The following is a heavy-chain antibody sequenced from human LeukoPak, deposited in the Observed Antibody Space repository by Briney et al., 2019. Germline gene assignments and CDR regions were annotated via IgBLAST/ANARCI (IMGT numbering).Heavy chain of an antibody. CDR2: ISWNSGSI. Sequence: GGSLRLSCAASGFTFDDYAMQWVRQAPGKGLEWVSGISWNSGSIGYADSVKGRFTISRDNAKNSLYLQMNSLRAEDTALYYCAKGSEQWLAQSLVGAFDIWGQGTMVTVSS. CDR3: AKGSEQWLAQSLVGAFDI. J-gene: IGHJ3*02. CDR1: GFTFDDYA. V-gene: IGHV3-9*01. D-gene: IGHD6-19*01.